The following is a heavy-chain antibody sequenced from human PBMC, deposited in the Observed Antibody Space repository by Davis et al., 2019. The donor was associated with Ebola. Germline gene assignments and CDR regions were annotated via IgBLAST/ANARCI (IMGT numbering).Heavy chain of an antibody. D-gene: IGHD2-2*02. CDR3: ARGETYCSSTSCYTDIYYYYGMDV. CDR2: ISAYNGNT. J-gene: IGHJ6*02. Sequence: AASVKVSCKASGGTFSSYAISWVRQAPGQGLEWMGWISAYNGNTNYAQKLQGRVTITADKSTSTAYMELSSLRSEDTAVYYCARGETYCSSTSCYTDIYYYYGMDVWGQGTTVTVSS. V-gene: IGHV1-18*01. CDR1: GGTFSSYA.